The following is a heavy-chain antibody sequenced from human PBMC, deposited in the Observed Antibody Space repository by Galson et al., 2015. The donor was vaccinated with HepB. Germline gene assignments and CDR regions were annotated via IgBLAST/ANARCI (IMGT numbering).Heavy chain of an antibody. J-gene: IGHJ2*01. CDR2: IYSGGST. CDR3: ARDGYSSSWYVRYFDL. V-gene: IGHV3-66*01. CDR1: GFSFTRYA. Sequence: SLRLSCAASGFSFTRYAMTWVRQAPGKGLEWVSVIYSGGSTYYADSVKGRFTISSDNSKNTLYLQMNSLRAEDTAVYYCARDGYSSSWYVRYFDLWGRGTLVTVSS. D-gene: IGHD6-13*01.